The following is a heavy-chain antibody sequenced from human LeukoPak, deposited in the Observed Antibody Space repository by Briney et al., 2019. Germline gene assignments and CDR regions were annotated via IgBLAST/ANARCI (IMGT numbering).Heavy chain of an antibody. Sequence: GASVKVSCKASGYTFTGYYMHWVRQAPGQGLEWMGWINPNSGGTNYAQKFQGRVTMTRDTSISTAYMELSRLRSDDTAVYYCARDPGSAMVRGAPYYYMDVWGKGTTVTISS. J-gene: IGHJ6*03. CDR1: GYTFTGYY. D-gene: IGHD3-10*01. CDR3: ARDPGSAMVRGAPYYYMDV. CDR2: INPNSGGT. V-gene: IGHV1-2*02.